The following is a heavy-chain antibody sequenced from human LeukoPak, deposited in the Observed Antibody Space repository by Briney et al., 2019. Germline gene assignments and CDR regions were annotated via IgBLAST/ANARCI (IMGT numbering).Heavy chain of an antibody. D-gene: IGHD6-19*01. J-gene: IGHJ4*02. CDR2: ISVSGASI. Sequence: GGSLRLSCAASGFPFINSEMNWVRQPPGKGLEWVSYISVSGASIYYADSVRGRFTISRDNAKNTLYLQMNSLRAEDTAVYYCARGSTQYSSGWYGLDYWGQGTLVTVSS. CDR3: ARGSTQYSSGWYGLDY. CDR1: GFPFINSE. V-gene: IGHV3-48*03.